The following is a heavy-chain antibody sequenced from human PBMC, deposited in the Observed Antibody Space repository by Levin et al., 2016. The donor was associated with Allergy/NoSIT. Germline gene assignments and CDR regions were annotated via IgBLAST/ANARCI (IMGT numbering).Heavy chain of an antibody. CDR2: IYYSGST. J-gene: IGHJ5*02. D-gene: IGHD3-3*01. V-gene: IGHV4-39*01. Sequence: SETLSLTCTVSGGSISSSSYYWGWIRQPPGKGLEWIGSIYYSGSTYYNPSLKSRVTISVDTSKNQFSLKLSSVTAADTAVYYCARRIRFLEWLFQFDPWGQGTLVTVSS. CDR1: GGSISSSSYY. CDR3: ARRIRFLEWLFQFDP.